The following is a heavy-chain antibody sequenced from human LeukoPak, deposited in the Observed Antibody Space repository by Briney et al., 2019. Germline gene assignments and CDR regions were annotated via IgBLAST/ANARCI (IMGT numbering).Heavy chain of an antibody. V-gene: IGHV4-61*08. CDR2: IYHSGGT. CDR3: ARGGWELLFFWYFDL. D-gene: IGHD1-26*01. Sequence: SETLSLTCTVSGGSISSGGYYWSWIRQPPGKGLEWIGYIYHSGGTYYNPSLKSRVTISVDTSKNQFSLKLSSVTAADTAIYYCARGGWELLFFWYFDLWGRGTLVTVSS. J-gene: IGHJ2*01. CDR1: GGSISSGGYY.